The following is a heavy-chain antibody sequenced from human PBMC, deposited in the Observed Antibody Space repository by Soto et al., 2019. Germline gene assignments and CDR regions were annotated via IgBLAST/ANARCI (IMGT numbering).Heavy chain of an antibody. CDR2: INADNGHT. V-gene: IGHV1-3*01. D-gene: IGHD2-21*01. Sequence: QVQLVQSGAEVKKPGASVKVSCKASGYTFTTYAMHWVRQAPGQRLEWMGWINADNGHTKYSQKFQGRVTITRDTSASIAYMELSSLRSEDTAVYYCARGGDLRIWGQGTLVTVSS. CDR1: GYTFTTYA. CDR3: ARGGDLRI. J-gene: IGHJ4*02.